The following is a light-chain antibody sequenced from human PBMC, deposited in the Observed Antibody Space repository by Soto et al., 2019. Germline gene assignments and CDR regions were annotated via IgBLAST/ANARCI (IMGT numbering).Light chain of an antibody. CDR3: AAWDDSLNALV. V-gene: IGLV1-44*01. CDR1: SSNIGSNT. Sequence: QSVLTQPPSSSGTPGQRVTISCSGSSSNIGSNTVSWYQQVPVTAPKLLIYSNNQRPSGVPDRFSGSKSGTSAPLATSGLQSEDEADYYCAAWDDSLNALVFGTGTKVTVL. J-gene: IGLJ1*01. CDR2: SNN.